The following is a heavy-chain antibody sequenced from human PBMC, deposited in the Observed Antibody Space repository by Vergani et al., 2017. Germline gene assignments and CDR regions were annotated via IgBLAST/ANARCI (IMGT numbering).Heavy chain of an antibody. J-gene: IGHJ3*01. CDR2: FSTSGST. CDR1: GGSISSYN. Sequence: QVQLQESGPGLVKPSQTLSLTCTVSGGSISSYNWSWIRQPAAQGLEGVGRFSTSGSTNSNPSPKSRVTMSVDTSKNQFSLNLSSVTAADTAVYYCARESVGFDVWDRGTMVSVSS. V-gene: IGHV4-4*07. CDR3: ARESVGFDV.